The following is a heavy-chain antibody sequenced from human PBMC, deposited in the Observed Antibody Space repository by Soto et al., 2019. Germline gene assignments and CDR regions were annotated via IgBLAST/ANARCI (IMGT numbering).Heavy chain of an antibody. Sequence: QVQLVQSGAEVKKPGSSVNVSCKASGGTFSSYTISWVRQAPGQGLEWMGRIIPILGIANYAQKFQGRVTITADKSTSTAYMELSSLRSEDTAVYYCARVGSMVRGENWFDPWGQGTLVTVSS. CDR3: ARVGSMVRGENWFDP. J-gene: IGHJ5*02. CDR1: GGTFSSYT. D-gene: IGHD3-10*01. V-gene: IGHV1-69*02. CDR2: IIPILGIA.